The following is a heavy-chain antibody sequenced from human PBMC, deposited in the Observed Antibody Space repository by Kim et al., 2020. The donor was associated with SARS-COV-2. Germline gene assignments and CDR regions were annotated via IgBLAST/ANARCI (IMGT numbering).Heavy chain of an antibody. V-gene: IGHV4-39*01. J-gene: IGHJ4*02. D-gene: IGHD5-12*01. CDR1: GGSISSSSYY. CDR2: IYYSGST. Sequence: SQTLSLTCTVSGGSISSSSYYWGWIRQPPGKGLEWIGSIYYSGSTYYNPSLKSRVTISVDTSKNQFSLKLSSVTAADTAVYYCAVGRDGYNYKEIVYWGQGTLVTVSS. CDR3: AVGRDGYNYKEIVY.